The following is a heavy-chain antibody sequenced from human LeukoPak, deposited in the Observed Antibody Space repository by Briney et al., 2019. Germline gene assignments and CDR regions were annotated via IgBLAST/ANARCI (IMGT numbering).Heavy chain of an antibody. Sequence: SETLSLTCTVSGGSISSGGYYWSWIRQPPGKGLEWIGYIYHSGSTYYNPSLKSRVTISVDTSKNQFSLKLSSVTAADTAVYYCARLRVGATDYYYYGMDVWGQGTTVTVSS. CDR3: ARLRVGATDYYYYGMDV. CDR2: IYHSGST. J-gene: IGHJ6*02. D-gene: IGHD1-26*01. V-gene: IGHV4-30-2*02. CDR1: GGSISSGGYY.